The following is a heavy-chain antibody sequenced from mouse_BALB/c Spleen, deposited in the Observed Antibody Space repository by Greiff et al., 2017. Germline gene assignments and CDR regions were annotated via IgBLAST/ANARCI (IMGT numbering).Heavy chain of an antibody. V-gene: IGHV2-2*02. D-gene: IGHD2-1*01. CDR3: ARKMVTSYYYAMDY. CDR2: IWSGGST. J-gene: IGHJ4*01. Sequence: VQLQESGPGLVQPSQSLSITCTVSGFSLTSYGVHWVRQSPGKGLEWLGVIWSGGSTDYNAAFISRLSISKDNSKSQVFFKMNSLQANDTAIYYCARKMVTSYYYAMDYWGQGTSVTVSS. CDR1: GFSLTSYG.